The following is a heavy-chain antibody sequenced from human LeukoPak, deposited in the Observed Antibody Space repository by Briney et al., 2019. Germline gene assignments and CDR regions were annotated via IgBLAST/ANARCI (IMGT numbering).Heavy chain of an antibody. CDR2: IWYDGSNK. Sequence: GGSLRLSCAASGFTFSSYGMHWVRQAPGKGLEWVAVIWYDGSNKYYADSVKGRFTISRDNAKSLLYLHMSSLRAEDTAVYYCARYPPYYYGSSDYYLDFWGQGTLVSVSS. D-gene: IGHD3-22*01. CDR1: GFTFSSYG. CDR3: ARYPPYYYGSSDYYLDF. J-gene: IGHJ4*02. V-gene: IGHV3-33*03.